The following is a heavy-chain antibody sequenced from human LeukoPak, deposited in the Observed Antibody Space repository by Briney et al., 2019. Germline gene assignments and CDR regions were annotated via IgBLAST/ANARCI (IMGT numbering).Heavy chain of an antibody. V-gene: IGHV3-20*04. D-gene: IGHD3-22*01. CDR3: ARVVYDSSGYYIDY. CDR2: INWNGGST. J-gene: IGHJ4*02. CDR1: GFTFDDYG. Sequence: GGSLRLSCAASGFTFDDYGMSWVRQAPGKGLEWVSGINWNGGSTGYADSVKGRFTISRDNAKNSLYLQMNSLRAEDTALYYCARVVYDSSGYYIDYWGQGTLVTVSS.